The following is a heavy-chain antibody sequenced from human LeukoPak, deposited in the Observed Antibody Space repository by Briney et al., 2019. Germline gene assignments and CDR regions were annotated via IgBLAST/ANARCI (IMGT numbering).Heavy chain of an antibody. CDR1: GGSISSYY. CDR2: IYYSGST. V-gene: IGHV4-59*01. Sequence: SETLSLTCTVSGGSISSYYWSWIRQPPGKGLEWIGYIYYSGSTNYNPSLKSRVTISVDTSQNQFSLKLSSVTAADTAVYYCARVRWGSFDYWGQGTLVTVSS. D-gene: IGHD1-26*01. J-gene: IGHJ4*02. CDR3: ARVRWGSFDY.